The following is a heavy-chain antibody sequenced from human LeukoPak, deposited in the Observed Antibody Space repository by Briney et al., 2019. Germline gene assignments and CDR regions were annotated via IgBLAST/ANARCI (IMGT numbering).Heavy chain of an antibody. D-gene: IGHD3-10*01. CDR3: ARGILTYYYGSGKFYY. CDR2: INHSGST. J-gene: IGHJ4*02. Sequence: SETLSLTCAVYGGSFSGYYWSWIRQPPGKGLEWIGEINHSGSTNYNPSLKSRVTISVDTSKNQFSLKLSSVTAADTAVYYCARGILTYYYGSGKFYYWGQGTLVTVSS. V-gene: IGHV4-34*01. CDR1: GGSFSGYY.